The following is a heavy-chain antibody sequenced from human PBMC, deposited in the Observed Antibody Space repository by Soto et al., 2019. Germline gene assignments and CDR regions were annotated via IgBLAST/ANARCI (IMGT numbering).Heavy chain of an antibody. V-gene: IGHV4-34*01. CDR2: INHSGGT. CDR1: GGSFSGYY. J-gene: IGHJ4*02. D-gene: IGHD6-13*01. Sequence: PSETLSLTYAVYGGSFSGYYWSWIRQPPGKGLEWIGEINHSGGTNYNPSLKSRITISVDTSKNQFSLKLTSVTAADTAVYYCARTYSSSWYPLEYWGQGTLVTVSS. CDR3: ARTYSSSWYPLEY.